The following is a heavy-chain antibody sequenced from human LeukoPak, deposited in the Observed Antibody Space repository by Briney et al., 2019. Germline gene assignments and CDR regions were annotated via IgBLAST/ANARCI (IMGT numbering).Heavy chain of an antibody. CDR1: GGSISSYY. V-gene: IGHV4-59*01. CDR3: ASGYCSGGSCYGLDY. Sequence: PSETLSLTCTVSGGSISSYYWSWIRQPPGKGLEWIGYIYYSGSTNYNPSLKSRVTISVDTSKNQFSLKLSSVTAADTAVYYCASGYCSGGSCYGLDYWGQGTLATVSS. J-gene: IGHJ4*02. CDR2: IYYSGST. D-gene: IGHD2-15*01.